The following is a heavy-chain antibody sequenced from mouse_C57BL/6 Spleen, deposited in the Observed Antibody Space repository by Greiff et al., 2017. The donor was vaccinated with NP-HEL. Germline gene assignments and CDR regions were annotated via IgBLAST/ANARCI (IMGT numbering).Heavy chain of an antibody. Sequence: QVQLQQSGPGLVQPSQSLSITCTVSGFSLTSYGVHWVRQSPGKGLEWLGVIWSGGSTDYNAAFISRLSISKDNSKSQVFFKMNSLQADDTAIYYCARNDYGGAYWGQGTLVTVSA. J-gene: IGHJ3*01. V-gene: IGHV2-2*01. CDR2: IWSGGST. D-gene: IGHD2-4*01. CDR3: ARNDYGGAY. CDR1: GFSLTSYG.